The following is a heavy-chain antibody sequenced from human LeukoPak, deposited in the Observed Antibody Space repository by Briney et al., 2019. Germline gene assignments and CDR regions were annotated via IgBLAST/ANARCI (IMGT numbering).Heavy chain of an antibody. D-gene: IGHD5-12*01. CDR2: IYTSGST. Sequence: SETLSLTCTVSGGSISSGSYYWSWIRQPAGKGLEWIGRIYTSGSTNYNPSLKSRATISVDTSKNQFSLKLSSVTAADTAVYYCAREGWLRVRFDPWGQGTLVTVSS. J-gene: IGHJ5*02. V-gene: IGHV4-61*02. CDR3: AREGWLRVRFDP. CDR1: GGSISSGSYY.